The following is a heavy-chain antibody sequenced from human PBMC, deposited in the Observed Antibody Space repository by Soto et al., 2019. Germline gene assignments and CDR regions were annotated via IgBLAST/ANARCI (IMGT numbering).Heavy chain of an antibody. CDR1: GFTFSSYW. D-gene: IGHD6-19*01. J-gene: IGHJ6*03. Sequence: EVQLVESGGGLVQPGGSLRLSCAASGFTFSSYWMSWVRQAPGKGLEWVANIKQDGSEKYYVDSVKGRFTISRDNAKNSLYLQMNSLRAEDTAVYYCAREVAVAVYYYYYMDVWGKGTTVTVSS. CDR3: AREVAVAVYYYYYMDV. V-gene: IGHV3-7*01. CDR2: IKQDGSEK.